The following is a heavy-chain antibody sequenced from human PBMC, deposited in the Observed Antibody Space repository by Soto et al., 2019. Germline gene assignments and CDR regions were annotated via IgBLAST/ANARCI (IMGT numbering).Heavy chain of an antibody. CDR1: GYTFTSYG. CDR2: ISAYNGNT. J-gene: IGHJ3*02. D-gene: IGHD2-15*01. Sequence: GASVKVSCKASGYTFTSYGISWVRQAPGQGLEWMGWISAYNGNTNYAQKLQGRVTMTTDTSASTAYMELRSLRSDDTAVYYCARVSPKDCSGGSCYSPATAFDIWGQGTMVTVSS. V-gene: IGHV1-18*01. CDR3: ARVSPKDCSGGSCYSPATAFDI.